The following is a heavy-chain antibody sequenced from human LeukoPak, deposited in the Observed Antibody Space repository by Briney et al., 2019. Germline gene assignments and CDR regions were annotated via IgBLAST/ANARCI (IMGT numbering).Heavy chain of an antibody. J-gene: IGHJ6*02. V-gene: IGHV1-2*02. Sequence: ASVKVSCKASGFTFTGYYIHWVRQAPGQGLEWMGWINPNSGGTNYAQKFQGRVTMTRDTSISTAYMELSRLRSDDTAVYYCARVRGYSYQNYYYGMDVWGQGTTVTVSS. D-gene: IGHD5-18*01. CDR3: ARVRGYSYQNYYYGMDV. CDR2: INPNSGGT. CDR1: GFTFTGYY.